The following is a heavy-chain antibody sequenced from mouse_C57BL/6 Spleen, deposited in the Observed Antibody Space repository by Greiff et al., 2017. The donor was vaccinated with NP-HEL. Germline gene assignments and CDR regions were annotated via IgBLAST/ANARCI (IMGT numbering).Heavy chain of an antibody. D-gene: IGHD3-2*02. V-gene: IGHV1-72*01. J-gene: IGHJ3*01. CDR1: GFTFTSYC. CDR2: IDTNSGGT. CDR3: ASRGVQATSWFAY. Sequence: QVQLQQPGAELVKPGASVKLSCTASGFTFTSYCMHWVQQRPGRGLEWIGRIDTNSGGTKYNDKFKSKATLTVDKTSSTAYMQLSSLTSEDSAVYYCASRGVQATSWFAYWGQGTLVTVSA.